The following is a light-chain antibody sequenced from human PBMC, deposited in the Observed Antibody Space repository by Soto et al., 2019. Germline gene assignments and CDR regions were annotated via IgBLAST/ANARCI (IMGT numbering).Light chain of an antibody. CDR3: QQRSNWPLT. J-gene: IGKJ4*01. Sequence: EIVLTQSPATLSLSPGARATLSCRASQSVSSYLAWSQQQPGQAPRLLIYDASNRATGIPARFSGSGSGTDFTLTISSLEPEDFAVYYCQQRSNWPLTFGGGTKVAIK. CDR2: DAS. CDR1: QSVSSY. V-gene: IGKV3-11*01.